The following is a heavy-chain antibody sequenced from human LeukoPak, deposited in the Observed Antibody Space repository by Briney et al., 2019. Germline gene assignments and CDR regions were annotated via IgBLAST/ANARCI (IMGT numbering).Heavy chain of an antibody. Sequence: SETLSLTCAVYGGSFSGYYWSWIRQPPGKGLEWIGEINHSGSTNYNPSLKSRVTISVDTSKNQFSLKLSSVTAADTAVYYCARGFISAAINWGQGTLVTVSS. V-gene: IGHV4-34*01. D-gene: IGHD2-2*01. CDR1: GGSFSGYY. J-gene: IGHJ4*02. CDR2: INHSGST. CDR3: ARGFISAAIN.